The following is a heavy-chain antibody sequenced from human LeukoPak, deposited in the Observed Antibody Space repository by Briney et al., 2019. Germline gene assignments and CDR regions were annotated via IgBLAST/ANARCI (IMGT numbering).Heavy chain of an antibody. CDR3: AKDWYSVAAVCGYFFDY. CDR2: ISGSGGST. D-gene: IGHD2-15*01. V-gene: IGHV3-23*01. Sequence: PGGSLRLSCAASGFTFSSYAMSWVRQAPGKGLEWVSAISGSGGSTYYADSVKGRFTISRDNSKNTLYLQMNSLRAEDTAVYYCAKDWYSVAAVCGYFFDYWGQGTLVTVSS. CDR1: GFTFSSYA. J-gene: IGHJ4*02.